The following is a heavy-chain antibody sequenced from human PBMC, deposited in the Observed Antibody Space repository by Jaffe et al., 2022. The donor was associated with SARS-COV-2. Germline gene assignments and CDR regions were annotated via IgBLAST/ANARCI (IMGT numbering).Heavy chain of an antibody. V-gene: IGHV4-34*01. CDR3: ARAGVDGGTGYYYMDV. D-gene: IGHD2-15*01. CDR1: GGSFSGYY. J-gene: IGHJ6*03. CDR2: INHSGST. Sequence: QVQLQQWGAGLLKPSETLSLTCAVYGGSFSGYYWSWIRQPPGKGLEWIGEINHSGSTNYNPSLKSRVTISVDTSKNQFSLKLSSVTAADTAVYYCARAGVDGGTGYYYMDVWGKGTTVTVSS.